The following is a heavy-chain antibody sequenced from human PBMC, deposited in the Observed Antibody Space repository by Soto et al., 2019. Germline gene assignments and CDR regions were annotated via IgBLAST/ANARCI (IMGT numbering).Heavy chain of an antibody. Sequence: PAESVTISCKVSGYSFAGYWITWVLQKPGKGLEWMGRIDPSDSQTYYSPSFRGHVTISVTKSITTVFLQWSSLRASDTAMYYCARQIYDSDTGPNFKYYFDSWGQGTTVTVSS. CDR3: ARQIYDSDTGPNFKYYFDS. D-gene: IGHD3-22*01. V-gene: IGHV5-10-1*01. CDR1: GYSFAGYW. J-gene: IGHJ4*02. CDR2: IDPSDSQT.